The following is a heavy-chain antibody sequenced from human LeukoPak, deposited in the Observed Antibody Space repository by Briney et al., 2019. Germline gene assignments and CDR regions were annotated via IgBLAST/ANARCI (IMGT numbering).Heavy chain of an antibody. CDR1: GGSFSGYY. CDR2: INHSGST. CDR3: APLQSDYGGNDWFDP. Sequence: SETLSLTCAVYGGSFSGYYWSWIRQPPGKGLEWIGEINHSGSTNYNPSLKSRVTISVDTSKNQFSLKLTSVTAADTAVYYCAPLQSDYGGNDWFDPWGQGTLVTVSS. J-gene: IGHJ5*02. D-gene: IGHD4-23*01. V-gene: IGHV4-34*01.